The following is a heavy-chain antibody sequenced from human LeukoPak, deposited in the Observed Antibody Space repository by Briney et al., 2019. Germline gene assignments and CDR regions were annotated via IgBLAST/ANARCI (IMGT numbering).Heavy chain of an antibody. V-gene: IGHV3-7*01. CDR2: IKQDGSEE. J-gene: IGHJ4*02. CDR1: GFTFSSYW. CDR3: ARDVETYYDFWSGYYRYFDY. D-gene: IGHD3-3*01. Sequence: GGSLRLSCAASGFTFSSYWMSWVRQAPGKGLEWVANIKQDGSEEYYVDSVKGRFTISRDNAKNSLYLQMNSLRAEDTAVYYCARDVETYYDFWSGYYRYFDYWGQGTLVTVSS.